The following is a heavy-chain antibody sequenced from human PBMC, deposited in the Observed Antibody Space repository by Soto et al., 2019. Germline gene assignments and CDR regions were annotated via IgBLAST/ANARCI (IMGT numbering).Heavy chain of an antibody. D-gene: IGHD3-10*01. V-gene: IGHV4-34*01. Sequence: SETLSLTCAVYGGSFSGYYWSWIRQPPGKGLEWIGEINHSGSTNYNPSLKSRVTISVDTSKNQFSLKLSSMTAADTAVYYCARQGYYNGVWSYEFDYWSQGTLLTVSS. CDR1: GGSFSGYY. CDR2: INHSGST. CDR3: ARQGYYNGVWSYEFDY. J-gene: IGHJ4*02.